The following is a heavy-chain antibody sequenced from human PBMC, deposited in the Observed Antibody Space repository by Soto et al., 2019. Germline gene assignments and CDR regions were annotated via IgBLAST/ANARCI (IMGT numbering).Heavy chain of an antibody. D-gene: IGHD2-21*01. CDR1: GFTFSNAW. V-gene: IGHV3-15*01. J-gene: IGHJ4*02. CDR2: IKSVSDGGAT. Sequence: EVELVESGGGLVKPGGSLRLSCSTSGFTFSNAWMIWVRQAPGKGLDWISRIKSVSDGGATDYAAAVKGRFSVSIADSQNTVDLQINSPKTEDTSVYYCSTSRYGGDYPPLLRYWGKGTLVIVSS. CDR3: STSRYGGDYPPLLRY.